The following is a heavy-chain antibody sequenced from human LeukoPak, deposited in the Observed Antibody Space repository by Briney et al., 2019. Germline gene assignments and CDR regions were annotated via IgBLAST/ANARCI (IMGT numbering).Heavy chain of an antibody. J-gene: IGHJ6*04. Sequence: ASLKVSCKASGYTFTAYYIHWVRQAPGQGLEWMGWFNPNSGGTSYAQKFQGRVTLTRDTSISTAYMELSRPRSDDTAVYSTAQARGLYCSSTSCHDCYVWGKGTTVTVSS. CDR2: FNPNSGGT. CDR3: AQARGLYCSSTSCHDCYV. D-gene: IGHD2-2*01. V-gene: IGHV1-2*02. CDR1: GYTFTAYY.